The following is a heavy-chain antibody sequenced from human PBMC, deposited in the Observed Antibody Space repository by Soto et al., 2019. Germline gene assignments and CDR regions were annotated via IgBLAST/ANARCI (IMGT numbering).Heavy chain of an antibody. D-gene: IGHD3-3*01. CDR1: GDSVSSNSAA. CDR3: ARDPLYYDFWSGYPRSYGMDV. Sequence: SQTLSLTCAISGDSVSSNSAAWNWLRQSPSRGHEWLGRTYYRSKWYNDYAVSVKSRITLNPDTSKNQYSLQLNSVTPEDTALYYCARDPLYYDFWSGYPRSYGMDVWGQG. J-gene: IGHJ6*02. V-gene: IGHV6-1*01. CDR2: TYYRSKWYN.